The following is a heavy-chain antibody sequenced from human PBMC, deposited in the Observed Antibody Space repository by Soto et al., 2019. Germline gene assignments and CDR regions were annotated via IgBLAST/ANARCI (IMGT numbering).Heavy chain of an antibody. J-gene: IGHJ4*02. D-gene: IGHD1-1*01. V-gene: IGHV1-18*01. Sequence: QVHLVQSGAEVKKPGASVKVSCQASGYAFTTYGITWVRQAPGQGLEWMGWISAHNGNTNYAQKLQGRVTVHRDTSTSTAYMELRSLRSDDTAVYYYARGRYGDYWGQGALVSVSS. CDR2: ISAHNGNT. CDR1: GYAFTTYG. CDR3: ARGRYGDY.